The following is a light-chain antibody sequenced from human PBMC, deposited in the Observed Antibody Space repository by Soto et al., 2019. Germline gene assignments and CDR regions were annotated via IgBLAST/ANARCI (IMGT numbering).Light chain of an antibody. CDR1: QSVSSY. J-gene: IGKJ4*01. Sequence: EIVLTQSPAILSVSPGERATLSCRASQSVSSYLAWYQQKPGQAPRLLIYDASTRATGIPARLSGSGSGTEFTLTISSLESQDFAVYYCQQYYKWPLTFGGGTKVDIK. V-gene: IGKV3-15*01. CDR3: QQYYKWPLT. CDR2: DAS.